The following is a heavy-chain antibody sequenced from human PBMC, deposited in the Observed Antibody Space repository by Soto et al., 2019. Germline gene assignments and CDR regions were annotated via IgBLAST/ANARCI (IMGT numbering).Heavy chain of an antibody. J-gene: IGHJ4*02. D-gene: IGHD2-2*01. CDR2: IWYDGSNK. CDR3: ARGDCSSTSCYEFRY. V-gene: IGHV3-33*01. CDR1: GFTFSSYG. Sequence: QVQLVESGGGVVQPGRSLRLSCAASGFTFSSYGMHWVRQAPGKGLEWVAVIWYDGSNKYYADSVKGRFTISRDNSKNTLYLQTNSLRAEDTAVYYCARGDCSSTSCYEFRYWGQGTLVTVSS.